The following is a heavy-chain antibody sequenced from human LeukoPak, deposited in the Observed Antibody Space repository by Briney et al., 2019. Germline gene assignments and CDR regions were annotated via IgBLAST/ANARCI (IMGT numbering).Heavy chain of an antibody. CDR3: ARGSGLWSGYYFFDY. J-gene: IGHJ4*02. D-gene: IGHD3-3*01. CDR2: IIPIFGTA. CDR1: GGTFSSYA. V-gene: IGHV1-69*05. Sequence: ASVKVSCKASGGTFSSYAISWVRQAPGQGLEWMGGIIPIFGTANYAQKFQGRVTITTDESTSTAYMELSSLRSEDTAVYYCARGSGLWSGYYFFDYWGQGTLVTVSS.